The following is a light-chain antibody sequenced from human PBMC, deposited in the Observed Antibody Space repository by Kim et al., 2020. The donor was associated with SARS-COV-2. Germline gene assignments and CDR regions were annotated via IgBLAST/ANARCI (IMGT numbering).Light chain of an antibody. CDR2: SAS. V-gene: IGKV1-12*01. CDR3: QQTYSFPPI. Sequence: DIQMTQSPSSVSASVGDRVTITCRASQDISNWLVWYQQKPGKAPKLLIYSASSLQSGVPSRFSGSGSGTDFTLTISSLQPGDFATYYCQQTYSFPPIFGGGTKVDIK. J-gene: IGKJ4*01. CDR1: QDISNW.